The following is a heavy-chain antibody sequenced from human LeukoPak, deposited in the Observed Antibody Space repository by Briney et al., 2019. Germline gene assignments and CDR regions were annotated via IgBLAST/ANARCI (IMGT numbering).Heavy chain of an antibody. D-gene: IGHD3-10*01. CDR1: GFTFSSYG. V-gene: IGHV3-30*18. J-gene: IGHJ4*02. CDR2: TSYDGSNK. CDR3: AKKSPGTYYAPPDY. Sequence: GGSLRLSCAASGFTFSSYGIHWVRQAPGKGLERVAVTSYDGSNKNYADSVKGRFTISRDNSKNTLYLQMNSLRAEDTAVYYCAKKSPGTYYAPPDYWGQGTLVTVSS.